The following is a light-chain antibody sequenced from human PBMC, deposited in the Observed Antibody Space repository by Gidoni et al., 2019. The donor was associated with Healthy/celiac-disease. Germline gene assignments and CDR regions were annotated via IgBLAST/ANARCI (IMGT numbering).Light chain of an antibody. V-gene: IGKV1-5*01. CDR1: QSISSW. J-gene: IGKJ1*01. CDR3: QQYKSYSWT. Sequence: DIQMTQSPSTLSASVGDRVTITCRASQSISSWLAWYHQKPGKAPKLLIYDASSLESGVPSRFSGSGSGTEFTLTISSLQPDDFATSYCQQYKSYSWTFGQGTKVEIK. CDR2: DAS.